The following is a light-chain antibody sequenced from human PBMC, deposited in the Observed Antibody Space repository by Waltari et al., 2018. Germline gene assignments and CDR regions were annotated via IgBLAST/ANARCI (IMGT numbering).Light chain of an antibody. J-gene: IGKJ1*01. CDR1: QNIKNF. CDR3: QQTYTALWT. CDR2: VAS. V-gene: IGKV1-39*01. Sequence: IQMTQSPSSLSASVGDRVTITCRASQNIKNFLNWYQQKPGKAPKLLIYVASTLQSGVSSRFAGSGFGTDFTLTISSLQPEDFATYFCQQTYTALWTFGQGTKVDI.